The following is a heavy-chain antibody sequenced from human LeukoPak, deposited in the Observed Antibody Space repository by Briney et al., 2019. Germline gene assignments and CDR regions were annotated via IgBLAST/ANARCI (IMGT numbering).Heavy chain of an antibody. CDR1: GFSFTTYW. J-gene: IGHJ4*02. CDR2: ISYDGSNK. V-gene: IGHV3-30*03. Sequence: PGESLRLSCAASGFSFTTYWMSWVRQAPGKGLEWVAVISYDGSNKYYADSVKGRFTISRDNSKNTLYLQMNSLRAEDTAVYYCATEGSFDYWGQGTLVTVSS. CDR3: ATEGSFDY.